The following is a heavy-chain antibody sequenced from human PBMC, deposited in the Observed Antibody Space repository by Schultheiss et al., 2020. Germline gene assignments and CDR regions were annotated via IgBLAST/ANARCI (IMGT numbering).Heavy chain of an antibody. Sequence: GGSLRLSCAASGFTVSSNYMSWVRQAPGKGLEWVSVIYSGGSTYYADSVKGRFTISRDNSKNTLYLQMNILRAEDTAVYYCARDAPTYDYGDQRWGYFDYWGQGTLVTVSS. CDR2: IYSGGST. J-gene: IGHJ4*02. CDR1: GFTVSSNY. D-gene: IGHD4-17*01. CDR3: ARDAPTYDYGDQRWGYFDY. V-gene: IGHV3-53*01.